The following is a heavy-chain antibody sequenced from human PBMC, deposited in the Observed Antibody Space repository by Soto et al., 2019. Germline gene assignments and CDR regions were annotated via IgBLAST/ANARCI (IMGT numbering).Heavy chain of an antibody. CDR3: IRGGSPYYYDH. Sequence: EVQLVESGGGLVQPGGSLKLSCAASGVIFSGSAVHWVRQASGKGLEWVGRILSKAGNYATAYPASMKGRFTISRDDSENTAFLQMNSLKTEDTAVYYCIRGGSPYYYDHWGQGALGAVSS. J-gene: IGHJ4*02. V-gene: IGHV3-73*01. CDR1: GVIFSGSA. CDR2: ILSKAGNYAT.